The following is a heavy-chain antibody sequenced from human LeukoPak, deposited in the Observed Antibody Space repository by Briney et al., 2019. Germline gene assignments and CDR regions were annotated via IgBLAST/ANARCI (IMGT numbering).Heavy chain of an antibody. CDR3: ASTPDSSGWTYYFDY. CDR2: IYYSGST. Sequence: SETLSLTCTVSGGSISSYYWSWIRQPPGKGVEWIGYIYYSGSTNYNPSLKSRVTISVDTSKNQFSLKLSSVTAADTAVYYCASTPDSSGWTYYFDYWGQGTLVTVSS. CDR1: GGSISSYY. J-gene: IGHJ4*02. V-gene: IGHV4-59*12. D-gene: IGHD6-25*01.